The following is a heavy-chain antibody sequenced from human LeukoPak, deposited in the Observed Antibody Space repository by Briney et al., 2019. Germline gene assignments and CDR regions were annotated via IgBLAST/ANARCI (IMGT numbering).Heavy chain of an antibody. CDR1: GGSFSGYY. V-gene: IGHV4-39*01. CDR2: IYYSGST. Sequence: SETLSLTCAVYGGSFSGYYWGWIRQPPGKGLVWIGSIYYSGSTYYNPSLKSRVTISVDTSKNQFSLKLSSVTAADTAVYYCARQIITIFGVVIILDAFDIWGQGTMVTVSS. CDR3: ARQIITIFGVVIILDAFDI. J-gene: IGHJ3*02. D-gene: IGHD3-3*01.